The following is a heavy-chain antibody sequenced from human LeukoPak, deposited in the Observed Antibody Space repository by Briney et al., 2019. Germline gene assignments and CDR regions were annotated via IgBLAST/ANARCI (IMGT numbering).Heavy chain of an antibody. Sequence: PSETLSLTCTVSGGSISSSSYYWGWIRQPPGKGLEWIGSIYYSGSTYYNPSLKSRVTISVDTSKNQFSLKLSSVTAADTAVYYCASTKRYGATTPFDYWGQGTLVTVSS. CDR3: ASTKRYGATTPFDY. J-gene: IGHJ4*02. CDR1: GGSISSSSYY. V-gene: IGHV4-39*01. CDR2: IYYSGST. D-gene: IGHD5-12*01.